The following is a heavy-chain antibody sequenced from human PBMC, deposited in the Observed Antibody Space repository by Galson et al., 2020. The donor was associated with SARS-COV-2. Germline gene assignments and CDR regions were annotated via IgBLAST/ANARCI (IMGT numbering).Heavy chain of an antibody. CDR1: GGSISSYY. CDR2: ISTSGST. J-gene: IGHJ4*02. Sequence: SETLSLTCHVSGGSISSYYWSWIRQPAGQGLEWIGRISTSGSTNYNPSLKSRVTISVDTSKNQFSLKLSSVTAADTAVYYCARGPPTYYYDSSGYYYGLYYFDYWGQGTLVTVSS. D-gene: IGHD3-22*01. V-gene: IGHV4-4*07. CDR3: ARGPPTYYYDSSGYYYGLYYFDY.